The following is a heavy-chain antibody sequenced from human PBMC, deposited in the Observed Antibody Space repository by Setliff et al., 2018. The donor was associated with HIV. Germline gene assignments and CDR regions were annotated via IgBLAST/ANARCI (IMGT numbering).Heavy chain of an antibody. Sequence: PSETLSLTCAVSGYSISIGYYWGWIRQPPGKGLEWIVNIYHSGSTYYTPSHKSRVTISVDTSKTRFSQKLSSVTAANTAVYYCARLEVTRDYSYGMDVWGQGTTVTVSS. CDR1: GYSISIGYY. V-gene: IGHV4-38-2*01. CDR3: ARLEVTRDYSYGMDV. D-gene: IGHD4-4*01. J-gene: IGHJ6*02. CDR2: IYHSGST.